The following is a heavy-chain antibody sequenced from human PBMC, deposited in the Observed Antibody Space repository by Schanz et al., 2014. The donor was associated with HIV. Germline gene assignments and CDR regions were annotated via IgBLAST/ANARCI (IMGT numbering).Heavy chain of an antibody. D-gene: IGHD6-19*01. CDR3: AIPSSGWSTFDY. CDR2: MSPSSGSA. V-gene: IGHV1-8*01. Sequence: QVQLVQSGAEVKKSGASLKVSCKASGYTFTNYDINWVRQATGQGLEWMGWMSPSSGSAANAQKFEGRVTMTSDTSITTACMELTTLRSDDTALYYCAIPSSGWSTFDYWGQGTLVTVSS. CDR1: GYTFTNYD. J-gene: IGHJ4*02.